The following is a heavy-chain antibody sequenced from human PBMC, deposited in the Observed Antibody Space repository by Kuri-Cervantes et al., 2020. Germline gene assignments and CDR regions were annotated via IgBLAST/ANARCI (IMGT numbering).Heavy chain of an antibody. V-gene: IGHV3-23*01. D-gene: IGHD2-2*01. Sequence: GSLRLSCAASGFTFDDYAMHWVRQAPGKGLEWVSGISGSGGSTYYADSVKGRFTISRDNSKNTLYLQMNSLRAEDTAVYYCAKLYCSSTSCSFFDYWGQGTLVTVSS. CDR3: AKLYCSSTSCSFFDY. J-gene: IGHJ4*02. CDR2: ISGSGGST. CDR1: GFTFDDYA.